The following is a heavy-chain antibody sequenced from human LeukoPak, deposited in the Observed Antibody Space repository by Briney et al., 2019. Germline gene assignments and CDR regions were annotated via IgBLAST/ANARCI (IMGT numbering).Heavy chain of an antibody. J-gene: IGHJ5*02. CDR3: AEGSSTSPNWFDP. CDR1: GGTFSSYA. D-gene: IGHD2-2*01. Sequence: ASVKVSCKASGGTFSSYAISWVRQAPGQGLEWMGRIIPILGIANYAQKLQGRVTITADKSTSTAYMELSSLRSEDTAVYYCAEGSSTSPNWFDPWGQGTLVTVSS. CDR2: IIPILGIA. V-gene: IGHV1-69*04.